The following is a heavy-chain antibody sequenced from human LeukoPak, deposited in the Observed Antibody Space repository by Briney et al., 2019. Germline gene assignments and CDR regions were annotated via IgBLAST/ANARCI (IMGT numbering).Heavy chain of an antibody. J-gene: IGHJ5*02. D-gene: IGHD6-13*01. CDR1: GFTFSTYT. CDR3: ARGGIAAAGTTWFGP. V-gene: IGHV3-48*01. Sequence: GGSLRLSCAASGFTFSTYTMNWVRQAPGKGLEWVSYISSSGSIIYYADSVKGRFTISRDNAKNSLCLQMNSLRAEDTAVYYCARGGIAAAGTTWFGPWGQGTLVTVSS. CDR2: ISSSGSII.